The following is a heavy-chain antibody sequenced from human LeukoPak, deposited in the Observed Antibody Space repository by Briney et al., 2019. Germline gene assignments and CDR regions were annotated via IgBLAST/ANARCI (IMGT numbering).Heavy chain of an antibody. D-gene: IGHD6-13*01. V-gene: IGHV3-66*01. Sequence: GGSLRLSCAASGFTVSSNYMSWVRQAPGKGLEWVSVIYSGGSTYYADSVKGRFTISRDNSKNTLYLQMNSLRAEDTAVYYCATSRIAILLGYWGQGTLVTVSS. J-gene: IGHJ4*02. CDR1: GFTVSSNY. CDR2: IYSGGST. CDR3: ATSRIAILLGY.